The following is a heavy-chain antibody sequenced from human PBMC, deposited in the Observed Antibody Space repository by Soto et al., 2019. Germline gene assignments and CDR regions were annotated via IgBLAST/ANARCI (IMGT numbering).Heavy chain of an antibody. Sequence: EVQLVESGGGLVQPGGSLRLSCAVSGFTFSSDWMHWVRQAPGKGLVWVSRINSDGSSTSYADSVKGRFTISRDNAKNTLYLRMNSLRAEDTAVYYGASTVVTGYWGQGTLVTVSS. CDR2: INSDGSST. D-gene: IGHD2-15*01. CDR1: GFTFSSDW. J-gene: IGHJ4*02. V-gene: IGHV3-74*01. CDR3: ASTVVTGY.